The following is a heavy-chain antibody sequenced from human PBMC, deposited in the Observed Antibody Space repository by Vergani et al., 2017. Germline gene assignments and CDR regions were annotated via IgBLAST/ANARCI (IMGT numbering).Heavy chain of an antibody. CDR1: GFTFSSYS. V-gene: IGHV3-21*02. Sequence: VQLVESGGGVVQPGGSLRLSCAASGFTFSSYSMNWVRQAPGKGLEWVSSISSSSSYIYYADSVKGRFTISRDNAKNSLYLQMNSLRAEDTAVYYCASWEGIPAATPGYYYYYYMDVWGKGTTVTVSS. D-gene: IGHD2-2*01. J-gene: IGHJ6*03. CDR3: ASWEGIPAATPGYYYYYYMDV. CDR2: ISSSSSYI.